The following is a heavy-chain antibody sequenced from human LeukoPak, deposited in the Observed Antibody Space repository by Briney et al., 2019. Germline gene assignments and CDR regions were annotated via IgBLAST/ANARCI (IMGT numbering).Heavy chain of an antibody. CDR1: GGSFSGYY. V-gene: IGHV4-34*01. D-gene: IGHD2-2*01. CDR2: INHSGST. J-gene: IGHJ6*02. Sequence: SETLSLTCAVYGGSFSGYYWSWIRQPPGKGLEWIGEINHSGSTNYNPSLKSRVTISVDTSKNQFSPKLSSVTAADTAVYYCARARVVVPAALRGYYYYGMDVWGQGTTVTVSS. CDR3: ARARVVVPAALRGYYYYGMDV.